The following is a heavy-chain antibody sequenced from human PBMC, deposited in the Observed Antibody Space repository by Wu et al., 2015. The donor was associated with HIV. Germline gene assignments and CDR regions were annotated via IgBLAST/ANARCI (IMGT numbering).Heavy chain of an antibody. V-gene: IGHV1-69*13. CDR3: AREQANYYDSSGYYSLTAFDI. D-gene: IGHD3-22*01. CDR1: GGTFSNYA. CDR2: IIPIFGTS. Sequence: QVQLVQSGAEVKKPGSSVKVSCKASGGTFSNYAISWVRQAPGQGLEWMGRIIPIFGTSNYAQKFQGRVTITADESTSTAYMELSSLKSEDTAVYYCAREQANYYDSSGYYSLTAFDIWGQGTSGHRLF. J-gene: IGHJ3*02.